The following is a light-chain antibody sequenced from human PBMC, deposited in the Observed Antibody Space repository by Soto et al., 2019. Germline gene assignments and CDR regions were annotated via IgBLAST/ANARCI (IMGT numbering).Light chain of an antibody. J-gene: IGLJ1*01. Sequence: QVVLTQPPSASGTPGQRVTISCSGSSSNIGSNTVNWYQQLPGTAPKLLIYSNNQRPSGVPDRFSGSKSGTSASLAISGLQSEDEADYYCAAWDDSLNGLYVFGTGTKVTVL. V-gene: IGLV1-44*01. CDR3: AAWDDSLNGLYV. CDR1: SSNIGSNT. CDR2: SNN.